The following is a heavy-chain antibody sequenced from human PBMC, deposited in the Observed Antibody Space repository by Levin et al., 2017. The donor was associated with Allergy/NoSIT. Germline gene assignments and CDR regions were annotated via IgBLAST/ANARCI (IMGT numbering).Heavy chain of an antibody. CDR2: ISGSGGST. CDR1: GFTFSSYA. CDR3: AKDREGYCSGGSCFRMDV. D-gene: IGHD2-15*01. J-gene: IGHJ6*02. V-gene: IGHV3-23*01. Sequence: GESLKISCAASGFTFSSYAMSWVRQAPGKGLEWVSAISGSGGSTYYADSVKGRFTISRDNSKNTLYLQMNSLRAEDTAVYYCAKDREGYCSGGSCFRMDVWGQGTTVTVSS.